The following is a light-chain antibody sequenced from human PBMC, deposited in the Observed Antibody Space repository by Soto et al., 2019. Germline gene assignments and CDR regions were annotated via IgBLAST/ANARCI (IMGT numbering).Light chain of an antibody. CDR1: SSDVGGYNY. V-gene: IGLV2-14*01. CDR3: SSYTSSSLYV. Sequence: QSVLTQPASVSGSPGQSITISCTGTSSDVGGYNYVSWYQQLPGKAPKLMIYDVSDRPSGVSNRFSGSKSGNTASLTISGLQAKDEADYYCSSYTSSSLYVFGTGTKVTVL. CDR2: DVS. J-gene: IGLJ1*01.